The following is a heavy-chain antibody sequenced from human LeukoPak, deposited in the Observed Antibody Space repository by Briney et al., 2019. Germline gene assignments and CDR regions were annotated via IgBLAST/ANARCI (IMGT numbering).Heavy chain of an antibody. Sequence: SETLSLTCAVYGGSFSGYYWSWIRQPPGKGLEWIGEIDHSGRTNSNASLKSRVTLSVDMSKNQFSLRLSSVTAADTAVYYCARKSVVTAGRKPYDFWDQGTLVTVSP. CDR2: IDHSGRT. D-gene: IGHD2-2*01. J-gene: IGHJ4*02. V-gene: IGHV4-34*01. CDR1: GGSFSGYY. CDR3: ARKSVVTAGRKPYDF.